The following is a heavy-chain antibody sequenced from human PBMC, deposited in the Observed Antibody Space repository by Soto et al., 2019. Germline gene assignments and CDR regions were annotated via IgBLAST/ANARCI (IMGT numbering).Heavy chain of an antibody. D-gene: IGHD5-12*01. V-gene: IGHV1-18*01. CDR3: ARDRGVDTPVDGSTDYYFYMDV. J-gene: IGHJ6*03. Sequence: QDRLVQSGVEVKKPGASVRVSCKASGYSFTNYGITWVRQAPGQGFEWMGWISAYNGNTNYAQKFQGRVTLTTEASTSTAYFELRSLRYDDTAVYYCARDRGVDTPVDGSTDYYFYMDVWGKGTNVTVSS. CDR1: GYSFTNYG. CDR2: ISAYNGNT.